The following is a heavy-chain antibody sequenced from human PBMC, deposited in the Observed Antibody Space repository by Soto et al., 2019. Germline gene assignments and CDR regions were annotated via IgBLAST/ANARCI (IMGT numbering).Heavy chain of an antibody. CDR1: GGTLSSYA. J-gene: IGHJ4*02. CDR2: IIPILGIA. CDR3: ARDPPDYGDYKGVVLDY. Sequence: GASVKVSCKASGGTLSSYAISWVRQAHGQGLEWMGRIIPILGIANYAQKFQGRVTITADKSTSTAYMELSSLRSEDTAVYYCARDPPDYGDYKGVVLDYWGQGTLVTVSS. D-gene: IGHD4-17*01. V-gene: IGHV1-69*04.